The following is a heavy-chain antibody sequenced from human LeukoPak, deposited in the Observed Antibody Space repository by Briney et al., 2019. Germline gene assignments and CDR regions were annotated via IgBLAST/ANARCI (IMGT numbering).Heavy chain of an antibody. CDR3: ARPHYYDSIGYYFDS. D-gene: IGHD3-16*01. CDR2: IYPGDSDI. V-gene: IGHV5-51*01. CDR1: GYSFTNYW. J-gene: IGHJ4*02. Sequence: GGSLRLSCKGSGYSFTNYWIGWVRQMPGNGLDWMGIIYPGDSDIRYSPSFQGQVTISVDKSISTAYLQWSSLKASDTAIYYCARPHYYDSIGYYFDSWGQGTLVTVSS.